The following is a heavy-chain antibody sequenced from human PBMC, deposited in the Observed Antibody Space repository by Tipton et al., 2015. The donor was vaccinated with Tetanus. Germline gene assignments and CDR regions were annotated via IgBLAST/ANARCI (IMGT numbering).Heavy chain of an antibody. D-gene: IGHD3-10*01. Sequence: TLSLTCAVSGVSIRSSTYFWGWIRQPPGKGLEWIGHIFYTGSTDYNPSLKSRVTISVDTSKSQFSLRLTSVTAADTAVYYCARSKLLWFGESLSGFDSWGQGTLVTVSA. CDR3: ARSKLLWFGESLSGFDS. J-gene: IGHJ4*02. CDR2: IFYTGST. V-gene: IGHV4-61*05. CDR1: GVSIRSSTYF.